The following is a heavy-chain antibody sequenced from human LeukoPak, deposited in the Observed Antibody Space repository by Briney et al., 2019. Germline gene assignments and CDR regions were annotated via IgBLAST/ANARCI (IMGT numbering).Heavy chain of an antibody. V-gene: IGHV3-23*01. D-gene: IGHD4-17*01. CDR3: AKDRTTVTRPIYYFDY. J-gene: IGHJ4*02. CDR2: ISGSGGST. CDR1: GFTFSSYA. Sequence: GGSLRLSCAASGFTFSSYAMSWVRQAPGRGLEWVSAISGSGGSTYYADSVKGRFTISRDNSKNTLHLQMNSLRAEDTAVYYCAKDRTTVTRPIYYFDYWGQGTLVTVSS.